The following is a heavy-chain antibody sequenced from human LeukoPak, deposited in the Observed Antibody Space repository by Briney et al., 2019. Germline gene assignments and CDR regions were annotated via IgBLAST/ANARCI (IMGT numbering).Heavy chain of an antibody. CDR1: GFTFRRYE. D-gene: IGHD5-12*01. J-gene: IGHJ4*02. Sequence: PGGSLRLSCATSGFTFRRYEANWVRQAPGKGLEWLSYFSSRGDIIYYADSGKGQFTISRDDAKNSVYRQLNSLRAEDTAFYYCTRVTDAGYDLAFGFCGQGTLVTVSS. CDR3: TRVTDAGYDLAFGF. CDR2: FSSRGDII. V-gene: IGHV3-48*03.